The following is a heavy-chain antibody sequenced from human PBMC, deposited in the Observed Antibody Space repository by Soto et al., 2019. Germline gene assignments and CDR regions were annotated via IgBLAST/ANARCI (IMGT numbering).Heavy chain of an antibody. V-gene: IGHV1-24*01. CDR1: GYTPTELS. D-gene: IGHD2-15*01. Sequence: ASVKVSCKGSGYTPTELSMHWGRQAPGKGLEWMGGFDPEDGETIYAQKFQVRVTITKDTSATTAYMELSSLRSEDTAVYYCARDLGGWPDYWGQGTLVTVSS. CDR2: FDPEDGET. CDR3: ARDLGGWPDY. J-gene: IGHJ4*02.